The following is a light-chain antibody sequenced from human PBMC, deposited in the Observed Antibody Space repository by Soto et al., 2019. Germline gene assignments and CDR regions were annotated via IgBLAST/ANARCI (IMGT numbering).Light chain of an antibody. J-gene: IGKJ1*01. Sequence: DIQMTQSPSTLSASVGDRVTITCRASQTISMWLAWYQQKPGKAPKVLIYKASSLESGVPSRFSGSGSGTEFTLSINSLEPDDFATYYCQQYNTYPATFGQGTKVEIK. V-gene: IGKV1-5*03. CDR2: KAS. CDR3: QQYNTYPAT. CDR1: QTISMW.